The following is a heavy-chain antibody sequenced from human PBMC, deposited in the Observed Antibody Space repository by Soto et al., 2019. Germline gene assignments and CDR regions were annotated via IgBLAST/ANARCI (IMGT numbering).Heavy chain of an antibody. CDR2: MNPNSGNT. D-gene: IGHD3-9*01. J-gene: IGHJ6*02. Sequence: ASVKVSCEASGYTFTSYDINWVRQATGQGLEWMGWMNPNSGNTGYAQKFQGRVTITADKSTSTAYMGLSSLRSEDTAVYYCAIQKRYFDWLLSGYYYYGMDVWGQGTTVTVSS. CDR3: AIQKRYFDWLLSGYYYYGMDV. V-gene: IGHV1-8*01. CDR1: GYTFTSYD.